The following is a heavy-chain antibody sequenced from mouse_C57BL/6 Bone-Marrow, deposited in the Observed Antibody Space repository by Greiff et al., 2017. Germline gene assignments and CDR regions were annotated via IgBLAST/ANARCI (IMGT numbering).Heavy chain of an antibody. Sequence: VQLQQPGAELVMPGASVKLSCKASGYTFTSYWMHWVKQRPGQGLEWIGEIDPSDSYTNYNQKFEGKSTLTVDKSSSTAYMQLSSLTSEDSAVYYCASTGYAMDYWGQGTSGTVSS. CDR1: GYTFTSYW. V-gene: IGHV1-69*01. CDR3: ASTGYAMDY. CDR2: IDPSDSYT. J-gene: IGHJ4*01.